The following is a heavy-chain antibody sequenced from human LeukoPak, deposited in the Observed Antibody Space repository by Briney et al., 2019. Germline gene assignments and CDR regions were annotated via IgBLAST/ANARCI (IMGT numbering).Heavy chain of an antibody. CDR1: GFTFSSYC. Sequence: GGSLRLSCSASGFTFSSYCMNWVRQAPGQGLEWVANIEQHGNEKYYMDSMKGRFTLSRDNAKNSLYLEMNSLRAEDTAVYYCAGGDYYGSGSARRHWFDPWGQGTLVTVSS. CDR2: IEQHGNEK. D-gene: IGHD3-10*01. J-gene: IGHJ5*02. V-gene: IGHV3-7*04. CDR3: AGGDYYGSGSARRHWFDP.